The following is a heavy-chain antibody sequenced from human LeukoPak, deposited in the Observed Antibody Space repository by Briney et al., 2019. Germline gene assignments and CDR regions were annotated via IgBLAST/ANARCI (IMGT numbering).Heavy chain of an antibody. D-gene: IGHD3-22*01. CDR2: ISYPRSYH. CDR3: AREYSDSSGYYYGLDN. J-gene: IGHJ4*02. Sequence: GGSLRLSCAASGFTLSDYAMHWVGQAPGRGLEWVALISYPRSYHYYIDSVKGRFTSSRDDSKTTFYLQMNSLRAEDTALYYCAREYSDSSGYYYGLDNWGQGTLVTVSS. V-gene: IGHV3-30-3*01. CDR1: GFTLSDYA.